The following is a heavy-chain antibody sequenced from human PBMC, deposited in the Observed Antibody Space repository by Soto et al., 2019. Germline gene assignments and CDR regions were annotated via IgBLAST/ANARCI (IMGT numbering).Heavy chain of an antibody. V-gene: IGHV1-69*08. CDR1: GGTFSSYT. Sequence: QVQLVQSGAEVKKPGSSVKVSCKASGGTFSSYTISWVRQAPGQGLEWMGRIIPILGIANYAQKFQGRVTLXXANSQRTAYMELSSLRSEDTAVSYCARDPTTVVGGWGQGTLVTVSS. CDR2: IIPILGIA. D-gene: IGHD4-17*01. J-gene: IGHJ4*02. CDR3: ARDPTTVVGG.